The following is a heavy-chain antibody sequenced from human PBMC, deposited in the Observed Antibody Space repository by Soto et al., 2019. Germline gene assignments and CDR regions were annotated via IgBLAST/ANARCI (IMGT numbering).Heavy chain of an antibody. CDR2: IYYTGYT. V-gene: IGHV4-30-4*01. D-gene: IGHD5-18*01. CDR3: ASDRIGGYSYPSYYHYYGMDV. CDR1: GGSISSTDYY. J-gene: IGHJ6*02. Sequence: SETLSLTCTVSGGSISSTDYYWGWIRQPPGKGLEWIGYIYYTGYTYYNPSLESRLTMSVDTSKNQFSLNLSSVSAADTAVYYCASDRIGGYSYPSYYHYYGMDVWGQGTTVTVSS.